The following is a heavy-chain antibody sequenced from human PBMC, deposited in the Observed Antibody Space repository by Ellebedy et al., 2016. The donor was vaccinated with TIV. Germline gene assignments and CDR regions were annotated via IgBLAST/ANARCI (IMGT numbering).Heavy chain of an antibody. CDR2: IWYDGSNK. Sequence: GGSLRLXXAASGFTFSSYAMHWVRQAPGKGLEWVAVIWYDGSNKYYADSVKGRFTISRDNSKNTLYLQMNSLRAEDTAVYYCARAELDGSSTDYYYYGMDVWGQGTTVTVSS. D-gene: IGHD6-6*01. CDR1: GFTFSSYA. CDR3: ARAELDGSSTDYYYYGMDV. J-gene: IGHJ6*02. V-gene: IGHV3-33*08.